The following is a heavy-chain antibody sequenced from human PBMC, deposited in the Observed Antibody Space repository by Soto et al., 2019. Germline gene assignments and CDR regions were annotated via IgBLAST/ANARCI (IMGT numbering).Heavy chain of an antibody. CDR1: GFTFSSYG. Sequence: GGSLRLSCAASGFTFSSYGMHWVRQAPGKGLEWVAVISYDGSNKYYADSVKGRFTISRDNSKNTLYLQMNSLRAEDTAVYYCAKDRAKPLNHVAGTGRYYYYYGMDVWGQGTTVTRLL. CDR2: ISYDGSNK. V-gene: IGHV3-30*18. D-gene: IGHD6-19*01. CDR3: AKDRAKPLNHVAGTGRYYYYYGMDV. J-gene: IGHJ6*02.